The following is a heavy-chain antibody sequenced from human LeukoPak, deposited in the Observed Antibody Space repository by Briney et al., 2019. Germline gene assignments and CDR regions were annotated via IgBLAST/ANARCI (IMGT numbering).Heavy chain of an antibody. CDR2: VFPGDSNT. J-gene: IGHJ4*02. V-gene: IGHV5-51*01. D-gene: IGHD6-19*01. CDR1: GYSFINYW. Sequence: GESLKISCKGSGYSFINYWIAWVRQMPGKGLEWMGIVFPGDSNTRYSPSFEGQVTISADKSISTAYLQWSSLKASDTAMYYCARRIAVAGYFDYWGQGTLVTVSS. CDR3: ARRIAVAGYFDY.